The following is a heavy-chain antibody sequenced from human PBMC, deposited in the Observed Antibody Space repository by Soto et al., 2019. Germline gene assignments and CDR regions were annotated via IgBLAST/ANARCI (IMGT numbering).Heavy chain of an antibody. Sequence: QVHLVQSGVKGKKPGPSLKVSGKALEGTFGNHAITWGRQAPGQGLEGSGGIIPIFTTTNYAQKFQGRVSMTADESTTTAYMELSSLKHDDTAVYYCAREVAADGTFREDVFDIWGQGTLVTVSS. CDR1: EGTFGNHA. D-gene: IGHD6-13*01. CDR2: IIPIFTTT. CDR3: AREVAADGTFREDVFDI. V-gene: IGHV1-69*12. J-gene: IGHJ3*02.